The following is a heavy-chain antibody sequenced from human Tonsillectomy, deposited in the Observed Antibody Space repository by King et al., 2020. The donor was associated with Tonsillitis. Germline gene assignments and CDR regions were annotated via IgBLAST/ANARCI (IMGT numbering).Heavy chain of an antibody. CDR2: IYYSGTT. Sequence: QLQESGPGLVKPSETLSLTCTVSGGSISSHYWSWIRQPPGKGLEWIGYIYYSGTTNYNPSLKSRVTISVDTSKNQFSLNLRYVTAADTAVYYCAGGGSWYNSWGQGTLVAVSS. V-gene: IGHV4-59*11. J-gene: IGHJ4*02. CDR3: AGGGSWYNS. D-gene: IGHD6-13*01. CDR1: GGSISSHY.